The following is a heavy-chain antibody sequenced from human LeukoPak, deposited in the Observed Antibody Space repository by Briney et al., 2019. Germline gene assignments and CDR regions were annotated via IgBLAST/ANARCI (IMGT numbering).Heavy chain of an antibody. D-gene: IGHD3-10*01. V-gene: IGHV4-39*01. CDR3: ASCGYGSGRYVDY. CDR1: GGSISSSSYY. Sequence: PSETLSLTCTVSGGSISSSSYYWGWIRQPPGKGLEWIGSIYYSGSTYYNPSLKSRVTISVDTSKNQFSLKLSSVTAADTAVYYCASCGYGSGRYVDYWGQGTLVTVSS. J-gene: IGHJ4*02. CDR2: IYYSGST.